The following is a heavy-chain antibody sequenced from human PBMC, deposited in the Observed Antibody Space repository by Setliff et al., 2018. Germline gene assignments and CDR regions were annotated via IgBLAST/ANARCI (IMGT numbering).Heavy chain of an antibody. V-gene: IGHV4-61*02. CDR2: IYTSGST. J-gene: IGHJ4*02. Sequence: PSETLSLTCTVSGGSISSGSYYWSWIRQPAGKGLEWIGRIYTSGSTNYNSSLKSRVTISIDTSKNQFSLKLSSVTAADTAVYYCARDFDSSGNFDYWGQGALVTVSS. D-gene: IGHD3-22*01. CDR3: ARDFDSSGNFDY. CDR1: GGSISSGSYY.